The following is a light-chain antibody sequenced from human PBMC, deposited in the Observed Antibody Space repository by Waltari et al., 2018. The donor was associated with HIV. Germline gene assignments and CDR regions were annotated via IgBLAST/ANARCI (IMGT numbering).Light chain of an antibody. CDR3: ATWDDSLSGRV. Sequence: QSVLTQPPSASGAPGQKFTISCSGSRSNIGSNYVYWYQQLPGAAPKLLIYRKKQRPAGVPDRVSVSKSGTSASLAVSGLRSEDEGHYYCATWDDSLSGRVFGGGTKLTVL. V-gene: IGLV1-47*01. J-gene: IGLJ3*02. CDR2: RKK. CDR1: RSNIGSNY.